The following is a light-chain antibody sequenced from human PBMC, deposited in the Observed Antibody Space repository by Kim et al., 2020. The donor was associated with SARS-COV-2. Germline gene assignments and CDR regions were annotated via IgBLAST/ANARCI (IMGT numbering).Light chain of an antibody. CDR3: RSYTSSSTNV. CDR1: SSDVGGYNY. V-gene: IGLV2-14*03. J-gene: IGLJ1*01. Sequence: QSALTQPASVSGSPGQSITISCTGTSSDVGGYNYVSWYQQHPGKAPKLMIYDVSKRPSGVSNRFSGSKSGNTASLTISGLQAEDEADYYCRSYTSSSTNVFGTGTKVTVL. CDR2: DVS.